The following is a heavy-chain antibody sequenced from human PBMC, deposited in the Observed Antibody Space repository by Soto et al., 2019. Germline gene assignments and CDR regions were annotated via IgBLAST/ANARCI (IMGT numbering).Heavy chain of an antibody. CDR1: GFTFSNAW. V-gene: IGHV3-15*07. CDR3: AKGNTVTTDFDY. CDR2: IKSKTDGGTT. J-gene: IGHJ4*02. Sequence: GGSLRLSCAASGFTFSNAWMNWVRQAPGKGLEWVGRIKSKTDGGTTDYAAPVKGRFTISRDDSKNTLYLQMNSLRAEDTAVYYCAKGNTVTTDFDYWGQGTLVTVSS. D-gene: IGHD4-17*01.